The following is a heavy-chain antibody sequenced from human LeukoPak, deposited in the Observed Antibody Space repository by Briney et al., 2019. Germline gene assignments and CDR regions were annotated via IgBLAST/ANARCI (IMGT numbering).Heavy chain of an antibody. CDR1: GGSISSYY. J-gene: IGHJ3*02. CDR2: IYYSGST. CDR3: ARLGGSYLGYAFDI. V-gene: IGHV4-59*01. D-gene: IGHD1-26*01. Sequence: SETLSLTCTVSGGSISSYYWSWIRQPPGKGLEWIGYIYYSGSTNYNPSLKSRVTISVDTSKNQFSLKLSSVTAADTAVYYCARLGGSYLGYAFDIWGQGTMVTVSS.